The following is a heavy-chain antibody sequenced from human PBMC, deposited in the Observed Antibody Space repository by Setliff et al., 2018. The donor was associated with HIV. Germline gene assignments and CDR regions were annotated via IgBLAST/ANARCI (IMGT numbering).Heavy chain of an antibody. Sequence: PSETLSLTCSVSGGSVSSGSYYWGWIRQPPGKGLEWIGTLYFTGSTYYNPSLKSRVTISVDTSKNQFSLKLSSVTAADTAVYYCAAGLHYYDSTGYPLTCDYWGQGALVTVSS. V-gene: IGHV4-39*01. J-gene: IGHJ4*02. CDR3: AAGLHYYDSTGYPLTCDY. CDR2: LYFTGST. CDR1: GGSVSSGSYY. D-gene: IGHD3-22*01.